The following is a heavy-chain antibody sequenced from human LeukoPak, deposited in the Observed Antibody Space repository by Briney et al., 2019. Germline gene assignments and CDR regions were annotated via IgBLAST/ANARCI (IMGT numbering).Heavy chain of an antibody. V-gene: IGHV3-23*01. CDR2: ISGSGGST. CDR1: GFTFSSYA. J-gene: IGHJ4*02. D-gene: IGHD3-16*02. CDR3: ARGKGPSYRGY. Sequence: GGSLRLSCAASGFTFSSYAMSWVRQAPGKGLEWVSAISGSGGSTYYADSVKGRFTISRDNSKNTLYLQMNSLRAEDTAVYYCARGKGPSYRGYWGQGTLVTVSS.